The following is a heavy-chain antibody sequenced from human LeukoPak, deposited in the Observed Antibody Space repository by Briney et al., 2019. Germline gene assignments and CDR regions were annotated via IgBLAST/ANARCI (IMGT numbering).Heavy chain of an antibody. V-gene: IGHV1-2*06. CDR2: INPNSGDT. CDR1: GYTFTGYH. CDR3: ARAFSSSWRIYYYYYGMDV. Sequence: ASVKVSCKASGYTFTGYHMHWVRQAPGQGLEWMGRINPNSGDTNYAQKFQGRVTMTRDTSISTAYMELSRLRSDDTAVYYCARAFSSSWRIYYYYYGMDVWGQGTTVTVSS. J-gene: IGHJ6*02. D-gene: IGHD6-13*01.